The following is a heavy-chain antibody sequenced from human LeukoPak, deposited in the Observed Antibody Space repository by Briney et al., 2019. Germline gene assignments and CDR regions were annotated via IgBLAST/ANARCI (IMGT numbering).Heavy chain of an antibody. CDR1: GGTFSSYT. CDR3: ARDRGDVVVPAATFDY. J-gene: IGHJ4*02. D-gene: IGHD2-2*01. Sequence: ASVKVSCKASGGTFSSYTISWVRQAPGQGLEWMGRIIPILGIANYAQKFQGRVTITADKSTSTAYMELSSLRSEDTAVYYCARDRGDVVVPAATFDYWAREPWSPSPQ. CDR2: IIPILGIA. V-gene: IGHV1-69*04.